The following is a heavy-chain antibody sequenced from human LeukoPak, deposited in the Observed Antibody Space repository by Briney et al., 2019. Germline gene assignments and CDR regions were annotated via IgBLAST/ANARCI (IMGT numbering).Heavy chain of an antibody. CDR2: IYTSGST. CDR1: GGSISSGSYY. J-gene: IGHJ5*02. V-gene: IGHV4-61*02. CDR3: ARGSHYVWGT. D-gene: IGHD3-16*01. Sequence: PSQTLSLTCTVSGGSISSGSYYWSWIRQPAGKGLEWIGRIYTSGSTNYNPSLKSRVTISVDTSKNQFSLKLSSVTAADTAVYYCARGSHYVWGTWGQGTLVTVSS.